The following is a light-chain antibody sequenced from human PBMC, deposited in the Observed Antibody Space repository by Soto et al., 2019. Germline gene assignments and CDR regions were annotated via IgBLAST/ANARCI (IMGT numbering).Light chain of an antibody. V-gene: IGKV1-5*01. CDR3: QQHKSEWT. Sequence: DVHMTQSPSTLSASVLDIVTITVRASQSINNLLAWYQQKPGKAPKFLIYDVSTLESGVPSRFSGSGSGTEFTLTISSLQTEDFATYYCQQHKSEWTFGQGTKVDIK. J-gene: IGKJ1*01. CDR1: QSINNL. CDR2: DVS.